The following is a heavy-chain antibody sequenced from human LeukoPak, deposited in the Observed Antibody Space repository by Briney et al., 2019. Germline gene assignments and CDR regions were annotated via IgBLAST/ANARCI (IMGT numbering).Heavy chain of an antibody. J-gene: IGHJ4*02. Sequence: GGSLRLSCAASGFTFSSYGMHWVRQAPGKGLEWVAFIRYDGSNKYYADSVKGRLTISRDNSKNTLYLQMNSLRAEDTAVYYCAKGPITMIVVVMTYFDYWGQGTLVTVSS. CDR2: IRYDGSNK. V-gene: IGHV3-30*02. CDR3: AKGPITMIVVVMTYFDY. D-gene: IGHD3-22*01. CDR1: GFTFSSYG.